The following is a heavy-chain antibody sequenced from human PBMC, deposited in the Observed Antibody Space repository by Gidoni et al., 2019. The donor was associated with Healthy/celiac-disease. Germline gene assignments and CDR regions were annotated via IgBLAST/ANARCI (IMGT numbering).Heavy chain of an antibody. Sequence: EVQLGESGGGFVQHGGSLKLDGGASGATFSGSAIHWVRQASGKGLEWVGRIRSKANTYATAYAASVKGRFTISRDDSKNTVYLQMNTLKTEDTAVYYCTWTMVTWGGYWGQGTLVTVSS. CDR1: GATFSGSA. D-gene: IGHD4-17*01. CDR2: IRSKANTYAT. J-gene: IGHJ4*02. V-gene: IGHV3-73*01. CDR3: TWTMVTWGGY.